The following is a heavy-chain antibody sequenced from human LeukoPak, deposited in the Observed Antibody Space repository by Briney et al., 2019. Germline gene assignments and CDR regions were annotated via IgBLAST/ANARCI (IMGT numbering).Heavy chain of an antibody. J-gene: IGHJ6*02. CDR3: ARDMPPGYYGMDV. CDR2: ISGSGGST. D-gene: IGHD2-2*01. V-gene: IGHV3-23*01. CDR1: GFTFSSYA. Sequence: GGSLRLSCAASGFTFSSYAMSWVRQAPGKGLEWVSAISGSGGSTYYADSVKGRFTISRDNAKNSLYLQMNSLRAEDTAVYYCARDMPPGYYGMDVWGQGTTVTVSS.